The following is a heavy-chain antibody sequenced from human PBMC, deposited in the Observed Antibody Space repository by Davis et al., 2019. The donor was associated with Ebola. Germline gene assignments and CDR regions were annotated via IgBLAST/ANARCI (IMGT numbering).Heavy chain of an antibody. CDR2: IDYSGST. V-gene: IGHV4-31*03. CDR3: ARVIGYIFNYNWFDP. D-gene: IGHD5-18*01. Sequence: SETLSLTCTVSGDSMSSGGYYWSWIRHHPGTGMEWIGYIDYSGSTSYNPSLSGRVTISVDTSKKQLSLKVNSVTAADTAVYYCARVIGYIFNYNWFDPWGQGILVTVSS. J-gene: IGHJ5*02. CDR1: GDSMSSGGYY.